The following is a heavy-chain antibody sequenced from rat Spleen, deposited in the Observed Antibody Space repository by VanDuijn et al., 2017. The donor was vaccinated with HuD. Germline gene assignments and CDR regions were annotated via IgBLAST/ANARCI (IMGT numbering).Heavy chain of an antibody. D-gene: IGHD1-11*01. CDR3: ARHPSNYGWFAY. CDR2: ISYDGSST. CDR1: GFTFSNYG. Sequence: EVQLVESGGGLVQPGNSLKLSCAASGFTFSNYGMAWVRQAPTKGLEWVATISYDGSSTYYRDSVKGRFTISRDNAKSTLYLQMDSLRSEDTATYYCARHPSNYGWFAYWGQGTLVTVSS. V-gene: IGHV5-29*01. J-gene: IGHJ3*01.